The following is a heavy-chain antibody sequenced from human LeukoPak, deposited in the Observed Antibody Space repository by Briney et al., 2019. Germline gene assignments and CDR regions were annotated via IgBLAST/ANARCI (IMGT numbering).Heavy chain of an antibody. CDR3: VKIIGGVSNRWVQGFDY. CDR1: GASISSYY. D-gene: IGHD3-16*01. Sequence: SETLSLTCTVSGASISSYYWSWIRQPPGKGLEWIGYIYYSGSTNYNPSLKSRVTISVDTSKKQFSLKLSSVPAADTAVYYCVKIIGGVSNRWVQGFDYWGQGTLVTVSS. V-gene: IGHV4-59*01. CDR2: IYYSGST. J-gene: IGHJ4*02.